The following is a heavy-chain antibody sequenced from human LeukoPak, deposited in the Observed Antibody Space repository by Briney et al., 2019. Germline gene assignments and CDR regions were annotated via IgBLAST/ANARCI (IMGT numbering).Heavy chain of an antibody. V-gene: IGHV4-59*08. Sequence: PSETLSLTSTVSGGSISSYYWSWLRQPPGKGLEWIGYIYYSGSTNYNPSLKSRVTISVDTSKNQFSLKLSSVTAADTAVYYCARGPRVVPAAIQGAFDIWGQGTMVTVSS. CDR1: GGSISSYY. D-gene: IGHD2-2*02. J-gene: IGHJ3*02. CDR3: ARGPRVVPAAIQGAFDI. CDR2: IYYSGST.